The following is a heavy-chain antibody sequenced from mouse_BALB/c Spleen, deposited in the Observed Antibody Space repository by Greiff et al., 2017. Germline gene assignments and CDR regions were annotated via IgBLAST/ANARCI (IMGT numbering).Heavy chain of an antibody. Sequence: EVQGVESGGGLVQPGGSRKLSCAASGFTFSSFGMHWVRQAPEKGLEWVAYISSGSSTIYYADTVKGRFTISRDNPKNTLFLQMTSLRSEDTAMYYCARGDYYGSRGWFAYWGQGTLVTVSA. D-gene: IGHD1-1*01. CDR3: ARGDYYGSRGWFAY. CDR2: ISSGSSTI. J-gene: IGHJ3*01. V-gene: IGHV5-17*02. CDR1: GFTFSSFG.